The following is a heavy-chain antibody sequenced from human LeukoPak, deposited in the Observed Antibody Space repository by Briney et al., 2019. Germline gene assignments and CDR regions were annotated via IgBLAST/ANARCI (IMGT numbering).Heavy chain of an antibody. V-gene: IGHV3-23*01. CDR2: ISTSGGST. D-gene: IGHD3-22*01. Sequence: GGSLRLSCAASGFTFGSYAMSWVRQAPGKGLEWVSGISTSGGSTSYADSVKGRFTISRDNPRNTLYMQMNSLRAEDTAVYYCAIMHPYYDGSGYWVQWGQGSLVTVSS. CDR3: AIMHPYYDGSGYWVQ. CDR1: GFTFGSYA. J-gene: IGHJ4*02.